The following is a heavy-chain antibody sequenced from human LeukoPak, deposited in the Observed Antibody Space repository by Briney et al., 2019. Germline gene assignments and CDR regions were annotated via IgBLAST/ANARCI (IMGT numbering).Heavy chain of an antibody. V-gene: IGHV1-69*06. CDR3: ARGVQTLGGGAAYYFDY. CDR1: GGTFSNYV. J-gene: IGHJ4*02. CDR2: IIPLIGTS. D-gene: IGHD7-27*01. Sequence: SVQVSCKCSGGTFSNYVINWVRLPPGQGVEWVGVIIPLIGTSNFAQRFHGRVTFTADTSKSIDYMELSSLRSEDTAVYDCARGVQTLGGGAAYYFDYWGRGTLVTVSS.